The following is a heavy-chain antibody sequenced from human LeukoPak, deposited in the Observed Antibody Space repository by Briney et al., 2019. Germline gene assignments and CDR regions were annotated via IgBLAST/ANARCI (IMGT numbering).Heavy chain of an antibody. Sequence: GASVKVSCKASRYTFTSYDINWVRQATGQGLEWMGWMNPNSGNTGYAQKFQGRVTMTRNTSISTAYMELSSLRSEDTAVYYCARGDVVVPAAIYFDYWGQGTLVTVSS. D-gene: IGHD2-2*01. CDR2: MNPNSGNT. V-gene: IGHV1-8*01. CDR3: ARGDVVVPAAIYFDY. J-gene: IGHJ4*02. CDR1: RYTFTSYD.